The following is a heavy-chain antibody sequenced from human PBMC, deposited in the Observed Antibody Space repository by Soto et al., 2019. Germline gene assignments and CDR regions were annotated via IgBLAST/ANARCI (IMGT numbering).Heavy chain of an antibody. CDR2: IYHNGTT. D-gene: IGHD2-8*02. Sequence: SETLSLTCPVSGGSISSSSYYWGWIRQPPGKGLEWIGDIYHNGTTRYNPSLESRVTISVDTSKNQFSLKLTSVTAADTAVYYCARDKITGLFDYWGQGTLVTVSS. V-gene: IGHV4-39*02. CDR3: ARDKITGLFDY. J-gene: IGHJ4*02. CDR1: GGSISSSSYY.